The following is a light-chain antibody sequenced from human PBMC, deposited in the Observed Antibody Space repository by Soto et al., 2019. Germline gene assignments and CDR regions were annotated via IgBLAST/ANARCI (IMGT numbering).Light chain of an antibody. J-gene: IGLJ3*02. CDR2: GNN. CDR1: NSNLGTNT. Sequence: QAVVTQPPSASGTPGQRVTISCSGSNSNLGTNTVNWYQHLPGTAPKPLIFGNNQRASGVPARFSGSKSGTSASLAISELQPGDESDYYCAAWDDSLNGPVFGGGTKLTVL. CDR3: AAWDDSLNGPV. V-gene: IGLV1-44*01.